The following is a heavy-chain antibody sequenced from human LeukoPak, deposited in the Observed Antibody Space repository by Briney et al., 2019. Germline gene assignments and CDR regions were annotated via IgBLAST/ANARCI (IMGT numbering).Heavy chain of an antibody. J-gene: IGHJ4*02. D-gene: IGHD2/OR15-2a*01. CDR3: ARGISFDY. CDR2: INHSGST. CDR1: GGSFSGYY. V-gene: IGHV4-34*01. Sequence: PTETLSLTCAVYGGSFSGYYWSWIRQPPGKGLEWIGEINHSGSTNYNPSLKSRVTISVDTSKNQFSLKLSSVTAADTAVYYCARGISFDYWGQGTQVTVSS.